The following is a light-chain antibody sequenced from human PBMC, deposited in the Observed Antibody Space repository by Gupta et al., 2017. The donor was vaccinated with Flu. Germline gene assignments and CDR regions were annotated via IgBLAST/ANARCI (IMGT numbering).Light chain of an antibody. Sequence: DVVMTQSPLSLPVTLGQPASISCRASESLVSGDGKTYLAWLQQRPGQSPRRLIYEVSKRDSGVPDRFSGSGSGTDFTLEISKGEAEDVGVYYCMQGSHWPPWTFGQGTKVEIK. CDR2: EVS. V-gene: IGKV2-30*01. CDR3: MQGSHWPPWT. J-gene: IGKJ1*01. CDR1: ESLVSGDGKTY.